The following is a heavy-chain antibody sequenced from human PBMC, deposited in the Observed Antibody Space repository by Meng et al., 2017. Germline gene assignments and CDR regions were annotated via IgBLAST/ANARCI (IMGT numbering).Heavy chain of an antibody. J-gene: IGHJ3*02. D-gene: IGHD6-25*01. Sequence: GSLRLSCTVSGGSISSYYWSWIRQPPGKGLEWIGYIYYSGSTNYNPSLKSRVTISVDTSKNQFSLKLSSVTAADTAVYYCARSGYRGAFDIWGQGTMVTVSS. V-gene: IGHV4-59*01. CDR1: GGSISSYY. CDR2: IYYSGST. CDR3: ARSGYRGAFDI.